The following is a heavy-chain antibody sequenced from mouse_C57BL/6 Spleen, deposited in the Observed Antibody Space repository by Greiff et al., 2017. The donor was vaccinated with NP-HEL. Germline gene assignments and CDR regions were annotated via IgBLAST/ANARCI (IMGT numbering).Heavy chain of an antibody. J-gene: IGHJ3*01. CDR1: GYTFTDYN. CDR3: ARTSLTGTWFAY. V-gene: IGHV1-22*01. Sequence: EVQLQQSGPELVKPGASVKMSCKASGYTFTDYNMHWVKQSHGKSLEWIGYINPNNGGTSYNQKFKGKATLTVNKSSSTAYMELRSLTSEDSAVYYCARTSLTGTWFAYWGQGTLVTVSA. D-gene: IGHD4-1*01. CDR2: INPNNGGT.